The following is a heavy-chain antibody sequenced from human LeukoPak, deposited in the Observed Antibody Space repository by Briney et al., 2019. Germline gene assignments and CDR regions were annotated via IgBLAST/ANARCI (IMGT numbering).Heavy chain of an antibody. J-gene: IGHJ5*02. CDR2: ISWNSGSI. CDR3: AKGCGSSCYDWFDP. V-gene: IGHV3-9*01. D-gene: IGHD6-13*01. CDR1: GFTFDDYA. Sequence: GGSLRLSCAASGFTFDDYAMHWVRQAPGKGLEWVSGISWNSGSITYAGSVKGRFTISRDNAKNSLHLQMNSLSAEDTALYYCAKGCGSSCYDWFDPWGQGTLVTVSS.